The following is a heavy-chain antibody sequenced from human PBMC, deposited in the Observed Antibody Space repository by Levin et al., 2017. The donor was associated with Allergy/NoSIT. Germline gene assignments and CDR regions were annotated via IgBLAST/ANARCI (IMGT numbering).Heavy chain of an antibody. J-gene: IGHJ6*03. CDR2: IYPGDSDT. CDR3: ARTGYCSSTSCYYYYYMDV. D-gene: IGHD2-2*01. V-gene: IGHV5-51*01. Sequence: KVSCKGSGYSFTSYWIGWVRQMPGKGLEWMGIIYPGDSDTRYSPSFQGQVTISADKSISTAYLQWSSLKASDTAMYYCARTGYCSSTSCYYYYYMDVWGKGTTVTVSS. CDR1: GYSFTSYW.